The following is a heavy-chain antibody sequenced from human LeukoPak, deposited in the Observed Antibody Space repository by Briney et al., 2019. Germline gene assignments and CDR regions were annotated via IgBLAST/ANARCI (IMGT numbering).Heavy chain of an antibody. D-gene: IGHD3-22*01. Sequence: GASVKVSCKASGYTFTSYAMHWVRQAPGQRLEWMGWINAGNGNTKYSQKFQGRVTITRDTSASTAYMELSSLRSEDTAVYYCARDQLDYYDSSGSNSDRGYAFDIWGQGTMVTVSS. CDR3: ARDQLDYYDSSGSNSDRGYAFDI. J-gene: IGHJ3*02. CDR2: INAGNGNT. CDR1: GYTFTSYA. V-gene: IGHV1-3*01.